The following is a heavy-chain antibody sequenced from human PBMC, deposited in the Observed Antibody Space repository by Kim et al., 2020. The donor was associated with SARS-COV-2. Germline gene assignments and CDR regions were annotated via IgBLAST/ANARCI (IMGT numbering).Heavy chain of an antibody. D-gene: IGHD3-16*01. CDR2: IYPSGT. CDR1: GGSINSYY. V-gene: IGHV4-4*07. CDR3: ASRRSGENYFDY. Sequence: SETLSLTCTVSGGSINSYYWSWIRQPAGKGLEWIGRIYPSGTNYNPSLKSRVTMSLDTSKNQFSLKLSSVTAADTAVYYCASRRSGENYFDYWGQGTLVT. J-gene: IGHJ4*02.